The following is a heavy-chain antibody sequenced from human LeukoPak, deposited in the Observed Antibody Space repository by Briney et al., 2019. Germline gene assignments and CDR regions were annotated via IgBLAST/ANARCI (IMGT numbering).Heavy chain of an antibody. CDR3: ARGDSSGYWPAYYYYYYMDV. Sequence: ASVKVSCKASGYTFTSYDINWVRQATGQGLEWMGWMNPNSGNTGYAQKFQGRVTMTRNTSISTAYMELSSLRSEDTAVYYCARGDSSGYWPAYYYYYYMDVWGKGTTVTISS. CDR1: GYTFTSYD. CDR2: MNPNSGNT. D-gene: IGHD3-22*01. J-gene: IGHJ6*03. V-gene: IGHV1-8*01.